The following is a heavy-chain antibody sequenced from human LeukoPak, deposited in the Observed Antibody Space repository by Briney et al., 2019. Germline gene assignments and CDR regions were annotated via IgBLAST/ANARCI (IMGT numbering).Heavy chain of an antibody. Sequence: NPSETLSLTCAVYGGSFSGYYWSWIRQPPGKGLEGIGEINHSGSTNYNPSLKSRVTISVDTSKNQFSLKLSSVTAADTAVYYCARGRRTYDFWSGYPGLGYYFDYWGQGTLVTVSS. CDR1: GGSFSGYY. CDR3: ARGRRTYDFWSGYPGLGYYFDY. V-gene: IGHV4-34*01. CDR2: INHSGST. J-gene: IGHJ4*02. D-gene: IGHD3-3*01.